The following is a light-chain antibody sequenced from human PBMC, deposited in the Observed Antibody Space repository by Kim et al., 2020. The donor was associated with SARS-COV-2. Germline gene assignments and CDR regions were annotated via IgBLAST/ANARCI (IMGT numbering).Light chain of an antibody. CDR2: AAS. J-gene: IGKJ4*01. CDR3: QQLSSYPRT. CDR1: QDISSY. V-gene: IGKV1-9*01. Sequence: DILLTQSPSFLSASVGDRVAITCRASQDISSYLAWYQQKPGVAPKLLIYAASTLQTGVPSRFSGSESGTEFTLTISSLQPEDFAAYYCQQLSSYPRTFGGGTKVDIK.